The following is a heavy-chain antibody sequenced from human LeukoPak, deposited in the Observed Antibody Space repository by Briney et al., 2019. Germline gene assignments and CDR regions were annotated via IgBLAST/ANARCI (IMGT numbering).Heavy chain of an antibody. CDR1: GFTFSSYS. V-gene: IGHV3-21*01. D-gene: IGHD3-3*01. CDR2: ISSSSSYI. Sequence: GGSLRLSCAASGFTFSSYSMNWVRQAPGKGLEWVSSISSSSSYIYYADSVKGRFTISRDNAKNSLYLQMNSLRAEDTAVYYCARLENYDFWSGYLPHYYMDVWGKGTTVTVSS. J-gene: IGHJ6*03. CDR3: ARLENYDFWSGYLPHYYMDV.